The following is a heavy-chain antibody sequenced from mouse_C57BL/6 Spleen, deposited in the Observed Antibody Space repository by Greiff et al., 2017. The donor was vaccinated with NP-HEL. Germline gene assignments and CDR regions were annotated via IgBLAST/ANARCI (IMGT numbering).Heavy chain of an antibody. CDR2: INPSTGGT. V-gene: IGHV1-42*01. Sequence: EVQLQQSGPELVKPGASVKISCKASGYSFTGYYMNWVKQSPEKSLEWIGEINPSTGGTTYNQKFKAKATLTVDKSSSTAYMQLNGLTSEDSAVYYCARGGYDEGEGYWGQGTTLTVSS. CDR1: GYSFTGYY. J-gene: IGHJ2*01. D-gene: IGHD2-2*01. CDR3: ARGGYDEGEGY.